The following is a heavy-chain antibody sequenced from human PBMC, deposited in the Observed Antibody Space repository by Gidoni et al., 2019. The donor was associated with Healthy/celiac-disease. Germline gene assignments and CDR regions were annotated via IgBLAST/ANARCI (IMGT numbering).Heavy chain of an antibody. D-gene: IGHD3-16*01. CDR2: ISGSGGST. V-gene: IGHV3-23*01. J-gene: IGHJ4*02. CDR1: GFTFSSYA. Sequence: EVQLLESGGGLVQPGGSLRLSCAASGFTFSSYAMSWVRQAPGKGLEWVSAISGSGGSTYYADSVKGRFTISRDNSKNTLYLQMNSLRAEDTAVYYCAKESDYVWGRGDYFDYWGQGTLVTVSS. CDR3: AKESDYVWGRGDYFDY.